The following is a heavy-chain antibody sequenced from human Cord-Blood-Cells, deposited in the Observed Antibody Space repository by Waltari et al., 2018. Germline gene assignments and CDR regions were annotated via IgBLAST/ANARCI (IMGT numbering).Heavy chain of an antibody. J-gene: IGHJ1*01. CDR2: IYYSGST. Sequence: QVQLQESGPGLVKPSQTLSLTCTVSGGSISSGGYYWSWIRQHPGKGLEWIGYIYYSGSTYYNPSLKGRVTISVDTSKNQFSLKRSSVTAADTAVYYCARTGGEWLEYFQHWGQGTLVTVSS. CDR1: GGSISSGGYY. V-gene: IGHV4-31*03. CDR3: ARTGGEWLEYFQH. D-gene: IGHD3-3*01.